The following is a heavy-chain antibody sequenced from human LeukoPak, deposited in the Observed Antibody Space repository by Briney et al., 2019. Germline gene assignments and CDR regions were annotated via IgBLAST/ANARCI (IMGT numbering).Heavy chain of an antibody. CDR1: GYTFTSYV. CDR3: ARGPRSGDLSLGYWFDP. V-gene: IGHV1-8*01. Sequence: GSVKVSCKASGYTFTSYVINWVRQATGQGLAWMGWMNPNSGNTGYAQNFQGRLTMTRNTSISTVYMELSSPRSEDTAVYYCARGPRSGDLSLGYWFDPWGQGTLVSVSS. CDR2: MNPNSGNT. D-gene: IGHD3-10*02. J-gene: IGHJ5*02.